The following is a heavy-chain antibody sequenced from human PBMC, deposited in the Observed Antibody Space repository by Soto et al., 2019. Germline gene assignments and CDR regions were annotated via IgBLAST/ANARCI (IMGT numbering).Heavy chain of an antibody. CDR2: ISAYNGNT. V-gene: IGHV1-18*04. Sequence: QVQLVQSGAEVKKPGASVKVSCKASGYTFTSYGISWVRQAPGQGLEWMGWISAYNGNTNYAQKFQRRVTMTPDTSTSTAYMELRRLRSDDTAVYCLARDPQTLDYWGQGTLVTVSS. J-gene: IGHJ4*02. CDR3: ARDPQTLDY. CDR1: GYTFTSYG.